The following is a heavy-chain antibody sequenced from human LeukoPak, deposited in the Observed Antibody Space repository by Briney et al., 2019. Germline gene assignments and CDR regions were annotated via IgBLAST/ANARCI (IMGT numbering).Heavy chain of an antibody. CDR3: ARRQCSGGSCYYFDS. J-gene: IGHJ4*02. CDR2: IHPGDSST. V-gene: IGHV5-51*01. Sequence: GESLKISCKGFGYNFSNYWIGWVRQLPGKGLEWMGIIHPGDSSTSYSPSLQDQVTILSDKSINTAYLQWSSLKASDTAMYYCARRQCSGGSCYYFDSWGQGTLVTVSS. CDR1: GYNFSNYW. D-gene: IGHD2-15*01.